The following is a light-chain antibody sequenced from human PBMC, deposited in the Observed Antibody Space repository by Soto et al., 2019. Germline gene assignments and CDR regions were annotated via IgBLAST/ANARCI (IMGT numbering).Light chain of an antibody. V-gene: IGKV1-39*01. J-gene: IGKJ4*01. CDR1: QSISNN. CDR2: AAS. Sequence: DIQMTQSPSSLSASVGDRVTITCRASQSISNNLNWYHQKPGKPPKLLIFAASTLQSGVPSRFSGGGSGTDFTLTISSLQPEDVATYYCQKYNSAPLTFGGGTKVDIK. CDR3: QKYNSAPLT.